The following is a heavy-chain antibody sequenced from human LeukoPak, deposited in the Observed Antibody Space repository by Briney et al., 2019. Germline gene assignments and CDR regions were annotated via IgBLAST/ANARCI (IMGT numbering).Heavy chain of an antibody. Sequence: PGRSLRLSCAASGFTFDDYAMHWVRQAPGKGLEWVSGISWNSGSIGYADSVKGRFTISRDNAKNSLYLQMNSLRAEDMALYYCGKDMGSSGWYYFDYWGQGTLVTVSS. CDR3: GKDMGSSGWYYFDY. CDR2: ISWNSGSI. D-gene: IGHD6-19*01. V-gene: IGHV3-9*03. CDR1: GFTFDDYA. J-gene: IGHJ4*02.